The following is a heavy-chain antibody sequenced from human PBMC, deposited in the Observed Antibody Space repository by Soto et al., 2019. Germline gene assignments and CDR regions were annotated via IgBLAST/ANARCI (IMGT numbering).Heavy chain of an antibody. V-gene: IGHV1-69*01. CDR3: ARSQGSSTSLEIYYYYYYGMDV. Sequence: QVQLVQSGAEVKKPGSSVKVSCKASGGTFGSYAISWVRQAPGQGLEWMGGIIPIPGTANYAQKFQGRVTIAACESTSTAYRELSSLRSEDTAVYYCARSQGSSTSLEIYYYYYYGMDVWGQGTTVTVSS. D-gene: IGHD2-2*01. CDR2: IIPIPGTA. J-gene: IGHJ6*02. CDR1: GGTFGSYA.